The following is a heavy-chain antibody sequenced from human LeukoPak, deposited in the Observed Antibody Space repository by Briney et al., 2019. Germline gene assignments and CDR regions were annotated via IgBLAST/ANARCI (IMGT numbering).Heavy chain of an antibody. J-gene: IGHJ5*02. D-gene: IGHD4-11*01. CDR2: IIPIFGTA. CDR1: GGTFSSYA. Sequence: ASVKVSCKASGGTFSSYAISWVRQAPGQGLEWMGGIIPIFGTANYAQKFQGRVTITADKSTSTAYMELSSLRSEDTAVYYCARVRDTVTPGGNWFDPWGQGTLVTVSS. CDR3: ARVRDTVTPGGNWFDP. V-gene: IGHV1-69*06.